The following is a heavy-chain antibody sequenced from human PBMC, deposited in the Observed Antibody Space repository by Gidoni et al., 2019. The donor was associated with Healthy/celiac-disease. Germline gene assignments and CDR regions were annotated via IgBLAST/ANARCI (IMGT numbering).Heavy chain of an antibody. V-gene: IGHV4-34*01. J-gene: IGHJ5*02. D-gene: IGHD2-15*01. Sequence: QVQLQQWGAGLLKPSETLSLTCAVYGGSFSGYYWSWIRQPPGKGLEWIGEINHSGSTNYNPSLKSRVTISVDTSKYQFSLKLSSVTAADTAVYYCARVKGRYCSGGSCSNWFDPWGQGTLVTVSS. CDR3: ARVKGRYCSGGSCSNWFDP. CDR1: GGSFSGYY. CDR2: INHSGST.